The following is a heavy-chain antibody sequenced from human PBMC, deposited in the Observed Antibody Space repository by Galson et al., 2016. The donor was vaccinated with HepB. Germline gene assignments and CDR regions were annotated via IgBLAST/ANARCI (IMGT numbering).Heavy chain of an antibody. D-gene: IGHD2-2*01. Sequence: SLRLSCAASGFTFSNYGMTWVRQAPGKGLEVVSSISRSGDSTDYADSVKGRFTISRDNSKNTLSLQMNSLTADDTALYYCVQGSTAPAVWGKGTPVTVST. CDR1: GFTFSNYG. CDR2: ISRSGDST. J-gene: IGHJ6*04. V-gene: IGHV3-23*01. CDR3: VQGSTAPAV.